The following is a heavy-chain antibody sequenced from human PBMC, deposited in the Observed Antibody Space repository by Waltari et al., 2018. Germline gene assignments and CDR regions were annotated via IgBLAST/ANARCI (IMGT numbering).Heavy chain of an antibody. V-gene: IGHV3-23*03. Sequence: EVQLLESGGGLVQPGGSLRLSCAASGFTFSSYPMSWVRQAPGKGLEWVSVIYSGGSTYYADSVKGRFTISRDNSKNTLYLQMNSLRAEDTAVYYCAKDRRGIQLNYWGQGTLVTVSS. CDR3: AKDRRGIQLNY. CDR2: IYSGGST. J-gene: IGHJ4*02. CDR1: GFTFSSYP. D-gene: IGHD5-18*01.